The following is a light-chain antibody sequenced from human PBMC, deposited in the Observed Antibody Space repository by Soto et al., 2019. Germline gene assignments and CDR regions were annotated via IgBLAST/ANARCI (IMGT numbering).Light chain of an antibody. V-gene: IGKV3-15*01. Sequence: EIVMTQSPATLSVSPGERATLSCRASQSVSSNVAWYQQRPGQAPRLLIYRASTRATGIPARFSGSGSGTEFTLTISSLQSEDFAVYYCQQRNNWPPITFGQGTRLEIK. CDR3: QQRNNWPPIT. J-gene: IGKJ5*01. CDR1: QSVSSN. CDR2: RAS.